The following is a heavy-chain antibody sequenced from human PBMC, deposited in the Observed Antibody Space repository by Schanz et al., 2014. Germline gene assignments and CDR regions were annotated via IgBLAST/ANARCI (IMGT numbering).Heavy chain of an antibody. CDR1: GYTFTNYY. V-gene: IGHV1-46*01. Sequence: QGLLVQSGGEVKKPGASVKLSCKASGYTFTNYYIHWVRQAPGQGFEWVGSIIPPLRQTRYAQKFEERVIITADTSTTTVYMDLASLTSDDTAVYFCARIIDGDYLYWGQGTLVTVSS. D-gene: IGHD4-17*01. J-gene: IGHJ4*02. CDR3: ARIIDGDYLY. CDR2: IIPPLRQT.